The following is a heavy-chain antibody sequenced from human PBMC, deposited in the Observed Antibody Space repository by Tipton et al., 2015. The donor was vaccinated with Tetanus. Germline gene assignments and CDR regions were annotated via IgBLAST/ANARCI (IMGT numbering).Heavy chain of an antibody. J-gene: IGHJ4*02. CDR1: GDSLKNYY. CDR3: ARGLPREPFYLDY. D-gene: IGHD1-26*01. Sequence: PGLVKPSETLSLTCTVTGDSLKNYYWSWIRQSAGKGLEWIGRIYSSGRTDYNPSFESRVVINVDTANNQFTLRLTSVLAADAAVYYCARGLPREPFYLDYWGQGKQVTVSS. CDR2: IYSSGRT. V-gene: IGHV4-4*07.